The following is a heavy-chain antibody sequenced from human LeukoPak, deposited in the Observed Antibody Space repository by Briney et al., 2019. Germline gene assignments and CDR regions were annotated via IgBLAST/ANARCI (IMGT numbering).Heavy chain of an antibody. CDR3: ARLTRFGYDSSGYHRAFDY. V-gene: IGHV4-39*07. D-gene: IGHD3-22*01. CDR2: IYYSGST. Sequence: PSETLSLTCTVSGGSISSSSYYWGWMRQPPGKGLEWIGSIYYSGSTYYNPSLKSRVTISVDTSKNQFSLKLSSVTAADTAVYYCARLTRFGYDSSGYHRAFDYWGQGTLVTVSS. J-gene: IGHJ4*02. CDR1: GGSISSSSYY.